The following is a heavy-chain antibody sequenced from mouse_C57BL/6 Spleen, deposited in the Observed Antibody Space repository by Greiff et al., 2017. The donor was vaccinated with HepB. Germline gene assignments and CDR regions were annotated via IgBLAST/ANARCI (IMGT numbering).Heavy chain of an antibody. D-gene: IGHD1-1*01. Sequence: EVHLAESGGDLVKPGGSLKLSCAASGFTFSSYGMSWVRQTPDKRLEWVATISSGGSYTYYPDSVKGRFTISRDNAKNTLYLQMSSLKSEDTAMYYCARRDYGSSFDYWGQGTTLTVSS. CDR3: ARRDYGSSFDY. V-gene: IGHV5-6*01. CDR1: GFTFSSYG. J-gene: IGHJ2*01. CDR2: ISSGGSYT.